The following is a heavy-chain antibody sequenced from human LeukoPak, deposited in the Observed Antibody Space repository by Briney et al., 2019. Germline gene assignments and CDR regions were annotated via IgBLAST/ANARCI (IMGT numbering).Heavy chain of an antibody. Sequence: RSGGSLRLSCAASGFTFSSYAMSWVRQAPGKGLEWVSAISGSGGSTYYADSVKGRFTISRDNSKDTLSLQMNSLRAEDTAVYYCAKDIAQGYTFGSIEQDYWGQGTLVTVSS. J-gene: IGHJ4*02. V-gene: IGHV3-23*01. CDR1: GFTFSSYA. CDR3: AKDIAQGYTFGSIEQDY. CDR2: ISGSGGST. D-gene: IGHD5-18*01.